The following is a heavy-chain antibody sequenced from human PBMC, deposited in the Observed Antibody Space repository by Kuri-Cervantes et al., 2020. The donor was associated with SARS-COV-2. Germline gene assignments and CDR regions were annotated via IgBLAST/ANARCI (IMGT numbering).Heavy chain of an antibody. Sequence: ASVKVSCKASGYTFTSYGISWVRQAPGQGLEWMGWISAYNGNTNYAQKFQGRVTITTDESTSTAYMGLSSLRSEDTAVYYCARDQYGSGGTGNYWGQGTLVTVSS. CDR3: ARDQYGSGGTGNY. J-gene: IGHJ4*02. D-gene: IGHD3-10*01. CDR1: GYTFTSYG. CDR2: ISAYNGNT. V-gene: IGHV1-18*01.